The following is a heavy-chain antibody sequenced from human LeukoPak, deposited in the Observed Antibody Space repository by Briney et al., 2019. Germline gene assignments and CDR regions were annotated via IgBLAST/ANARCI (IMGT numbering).Heavy chain of an antibody. D-gene: IGHD2-15*01. V-gene: IGHV3-23*01. Sequence: GGSLRLSCAASGFTFSSYAMTWVRQAPGKGLEWVSGMSVSGGSTYYADSVKGRFTISRDNSKNTLYLQMSSLRADDTAAYYCAKDPYCSGGTCYGMDVWGQGTTVTVSS. CDR1: GFTFSSYA. CDR3: AKDPYCSGGTCYGMDV. J-gene: IGHJ6*02. CDR2: MSVSGGST.